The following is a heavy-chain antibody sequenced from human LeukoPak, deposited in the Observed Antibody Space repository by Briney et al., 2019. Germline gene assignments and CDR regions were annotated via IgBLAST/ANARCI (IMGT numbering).Heavy chain of an antibody. CDR3: TTIYSGSVDY. Sequence: GRSLRLSCAASGFTFSSYAMHWVRQAPGKGREWVAVISYDGSNKYYADSVKGRFTISRGNSKNTLFLQMNSLRAEDTAVYYCTTIYSGSVDYSGQGTLVTVSP. CDR1: GFTFSSYA. D-gene: IGHD5-12*01. J-gene: IGHJ4*02. V-gene: IGHV3-30-3*01. CDR2: ISYDGSNK.